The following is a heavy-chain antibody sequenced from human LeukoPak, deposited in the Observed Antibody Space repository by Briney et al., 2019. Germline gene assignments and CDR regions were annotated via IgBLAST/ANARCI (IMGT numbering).Heavy chain of an antibody. CDR1: GYTFTSYY. D-gene: IGHD2-2*01. CDR3: ARGRYCSSTNSCYFDY. Sequence: AAVKVYCTASGYTFTSYYMQWVRQAPGQGLEWMGIISPSGTTTSYAQRFQGRVTMTRDTSTSTLYMELSSLRSEDTAVYYCARGRYCSSTNSCYFDYWGQGTLVTVSS. J-gene: IGHJ4*02. V-gene: IGHV1-46*01. CDR2: ISPSGTTT.